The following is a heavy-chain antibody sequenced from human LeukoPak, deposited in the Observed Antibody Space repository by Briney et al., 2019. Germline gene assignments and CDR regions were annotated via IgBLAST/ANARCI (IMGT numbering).Heavy chain of an antibody. CDR1: GYTFTGHY. CDR3: AAYDNYYDRSDY. V-gene: IGHV1-2*06. Sequence: ASVKVSCKASGYTFTGHYMNWVRQAPGQGLEWMGRMNPNTGGTNYAQKFQGRVTMTRDTSISTAYMELSRLRSDDTAVYYCAAYDNYYDRSDYWGQGTLVTVSS. CDR2: MNPNTGGT. D-gene: IGHD3-22*01. J-gene: IGHJ4*02.